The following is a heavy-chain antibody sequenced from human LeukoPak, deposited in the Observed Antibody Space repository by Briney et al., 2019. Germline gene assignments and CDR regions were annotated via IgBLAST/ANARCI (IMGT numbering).Heavy chain of an antibody. CDR1: GFTFSDYY. V-gene: IGHV3-11*04. CDR3: ARARAVAGTPKY. CDR2: ISSSGSTI. Sequence: AGGSLRLSCAASGFTFSDYYMSWIRQAPGRGLEWVSYISSSGSTIYYADSVKGRFTISRDNAKNSLYLQMNSLRAEDTAVYYCARARAVAGTPKYWGQGTLVTVSS. J-gene: IGHJ4*02. D-gene: IGHD6-19*01.